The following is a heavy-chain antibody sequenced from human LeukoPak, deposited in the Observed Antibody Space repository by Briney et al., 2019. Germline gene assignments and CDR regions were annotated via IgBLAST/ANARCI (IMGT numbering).Heavy chain of an antibody. J-gene: IGHJ6*02. CDR3: ARSHDYSNYYYYGMDV. CDR2: INHSGST. Sequence: SETLSLTCSVSGGSISNYYWSWIRQPPGKGLEWIGEINHSGSTNYNPSLKSRVTISVDTSKNQFSLKLNSVTAADTAVYYCARSHDYSNYYYYGMDVWGQGTTVTVSS. D-gene: IGHD4-11*01. V-gene: IGHV4-34*01. CDR1: GGSISNYY.